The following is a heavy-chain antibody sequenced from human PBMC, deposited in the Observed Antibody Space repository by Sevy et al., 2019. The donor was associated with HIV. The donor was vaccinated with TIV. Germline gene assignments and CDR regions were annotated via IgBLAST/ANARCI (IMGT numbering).Heavy chain of an antibody. CDR2: IFYDGNYK. CDR3: AKESGSDWYFDC. J-gene: IGHJ4*02. Sequence: GESLKISCAASGFTFSRNGMHWVRQAPGKGLEWVAGIFYDGNYKYYADSVKGRFSISRDNSENTLYVQMDSLRVEDTAVYYCAKESGSDWYFDCWGQGTLVTVSS. V-gene: IGHV3-33*06. D-gene: IGHD2-21*01. CDR1: GFTFSRNG.